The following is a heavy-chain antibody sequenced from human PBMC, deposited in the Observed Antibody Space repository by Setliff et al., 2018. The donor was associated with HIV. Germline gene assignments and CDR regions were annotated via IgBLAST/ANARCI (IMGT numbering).Heavy chain of an antibody. Sequence: ASVKVSCKSSGYTFTDYFMHWVRQAPGQGLEWMGWISAYNGNTNYAQKLQGRVTMTTDTSTSTAYMELRSLRSDDTAVYYCAREAVRYSSSWYGEYYYYYYYMDVWGKGTTVTVSS. CDR2: ISAYNGNT. D-gene: IGHD6-13*01. J-gene: IGHJ6*03. V-gene: IGHV1-18*04. CDR3: AREAVRYSSSWYGEYYYYYYYMDV. CDR1: GYTFTDYF.